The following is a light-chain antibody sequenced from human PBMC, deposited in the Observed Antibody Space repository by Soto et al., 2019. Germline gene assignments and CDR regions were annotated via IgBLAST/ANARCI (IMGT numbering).Light chain of an antibody. CDR1: QSVSNW. J-gene: IGKJ1*01. V-gene: IGKV1-5*01. Sequence: DIQMTQSPSTLSASVGERVTITCRASQSVSNWLAWYQQKPGKAPKLLIYDVSSLESGVPSRFSGSGSGTEFILTISSLQPDVFATYSCQQYDSYSWTFDQGTKVEMK. CDR2: DVS. CDR3: QQYDSYSWT.